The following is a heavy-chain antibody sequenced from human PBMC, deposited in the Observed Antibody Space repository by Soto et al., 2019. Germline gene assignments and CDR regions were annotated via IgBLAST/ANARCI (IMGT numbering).Heavy chain of an antibody. CDR3: ARRYYDFWSGSLDAFDI. V-gene: IGHV4-59*01. CDR1: GGSISSYY. CDR2: IYYSGST. J-gene: IGHJ3*02. Sequence: SETLSLTCTVSGGSISSYYWSWIRQPPGKGLEWIGYIYYSGSTNYNPSLKSRVTISVDTSKNQFSLKLSSVTAADTAVYYCARRYYDFWSGSLDAFDIWGQGTMVTVSS. D-gene: IGHD3-3*01.